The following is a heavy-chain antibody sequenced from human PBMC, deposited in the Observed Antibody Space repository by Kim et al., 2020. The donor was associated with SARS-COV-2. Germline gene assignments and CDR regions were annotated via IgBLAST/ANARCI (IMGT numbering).Heavy chain of an antibody. Sequence: GGSLRLSCAASGFTFSSYAMHWVRQAPGKGLEWVAVISYDGSNKYYADSVKGRFIISRDNSKNTLYLQMNSLRAEDTAVYYCARDRRYDFWSGYFSSQPLDYWGQGTLVTVSS. CDR3: ARDRRYDFWSGYFSSQPLDY. J-gene: IGHJ4*02. V-gene: IGHV3-30-3*01. CDR2: ISYDGSNK. D-gene: IGHD3-3*01. CDR1: GFTFSSYA.